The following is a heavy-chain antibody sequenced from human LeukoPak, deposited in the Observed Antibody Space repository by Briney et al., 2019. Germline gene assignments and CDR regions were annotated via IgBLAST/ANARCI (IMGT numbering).Heavy chain of an antibody. CDR3: AHRYYYDSSGIRTFDY. CDR2: IYWDDDQ. Sequence: SGPTLVNPTQTLTLTCTFSGFSLRTGGGGVGLIRQPPGKALEWLTLIYWDDDQRYTPSLKTRLTITKDTSKNQVVLTMTNMEPVDTATYYCAHRYYYDSSGIRTFDYWGQGTLVTVSS. D-gene: IGHD3-22*01. J-gene: IGHJ4*02. V-gene: IGHV2-5*02. CDR1: GFSLRTGGGG.